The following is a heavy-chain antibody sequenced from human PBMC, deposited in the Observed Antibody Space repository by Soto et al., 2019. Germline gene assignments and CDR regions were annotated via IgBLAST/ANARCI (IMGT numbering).Heavy chain of an antibody. CDR1: GYTFTGYY. D-gene: IGHD7-27*01. CDR2: ISPHSGGP. V-gene: IGHV1-2*02. CDR3: AREDQTGANYYLDS. J-gene: IGHJ4*02. Sequence: QVRLVQSGAEVTKPGASVKVSCKASGYTFTGYYIHWVRQAPGQGLEWMGSISPHSGGPNYAQRFQGRVTMTRDKSMTTVYMEMSGLTSDDTAVYYCAREDQTGANYYLDSWGQGTLVTVSS.